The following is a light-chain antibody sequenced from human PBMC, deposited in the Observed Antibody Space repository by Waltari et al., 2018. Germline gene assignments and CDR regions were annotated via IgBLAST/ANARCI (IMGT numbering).Light chain of an antibody. J-gene: IGLJ3*02. CDR3: QVWHSGVNSWV. CDR1: NLGSQS. Sequence: SYVLTQPPSVSVAPSKTATITCGGDNLGSQSVHWYQQRSGQAPLLVLYFDKNRPSGIPERFSGSNSGNTATLTINRVEAGDEADYYRQVWHSGVNSWVFGGGTKLTVL. V-gene: IGLV3-21*04. CDR2: FDK.